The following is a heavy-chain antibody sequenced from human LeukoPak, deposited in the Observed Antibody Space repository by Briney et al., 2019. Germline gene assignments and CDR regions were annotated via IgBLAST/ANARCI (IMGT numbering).Heavy chain of an antibody. CDR1: GYTFTGYY. Sequence: ESSVTVSFKASGYTFTGYYMHWVRQAPGQGIEWMGLINPSSGSTNYAQTVQGRVTMTRDTSISTAYMELSRLRSDDTAVYYCARGSRYYSSSWLAYDYWGQGTLVTVSS. CDR3: ARGSRYYSSSWLAYDY. V-gene: IGHV1-2*02. J-gene: IGHJ4*02. D-gene: IGHD6-13*01. CDR2: INPSSGST.